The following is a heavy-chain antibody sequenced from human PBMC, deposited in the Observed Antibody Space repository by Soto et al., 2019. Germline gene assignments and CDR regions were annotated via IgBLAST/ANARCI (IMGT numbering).Heavy chain of an antibody. D-gene: IGHD1-20*01. CDR3: ARGGITGTTSLLDP. Sequence: SSETLSLTCAVYGGSFSGYYWSWIRQPPGKGLEWIGEINHSGSTNYNPSLKSRVTISVDTSKNQFSLKLSSVTAADTAVYYCARGGITGTTSLLDPWGQGTLVTVSS. CDR2: INHSGST. J-gene: IGHJ5*02. V-gene: IGHV4-34*01. CDR1: GGSFSGYY.